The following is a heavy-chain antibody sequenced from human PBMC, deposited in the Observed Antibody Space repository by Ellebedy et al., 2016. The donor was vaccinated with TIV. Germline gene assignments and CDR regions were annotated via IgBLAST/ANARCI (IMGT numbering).Heavy chain of an antibody. J-gene: IGHJ4*02. CDR2: ISGSDGST. Sequence: GGSLRLXXTTSGFTFSSYAMAWVRQAPGKGLEWVSIISGSDGSTYYADSVKGRFSISRDNSKNTLYLQMNSLRAEDTAVYYCAKNKGGGRATPIDYWGQGTTVTVSS. D-gene: IGHD1-26*01. V-gene: IGHV3-23*01. CDR3: AKNKGGGRATPIDY. CDR1: GFTFSSYA.